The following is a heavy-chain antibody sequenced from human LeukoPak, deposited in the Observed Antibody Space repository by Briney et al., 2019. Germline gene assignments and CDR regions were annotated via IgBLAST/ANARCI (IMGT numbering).Heavy chain of an antibody. CDR2: IYSGGST. CDR3: ARDAYSSGWPFDY. V-gene: IGHV3-66*01. J-gene: IGHJ4*02. D-gene: IGHD6-19*01. Sequence: PGGSLRLSCAASGFTVSSNYMSWVRQAPGKGLEWVSVIYSGGSTYYADSVKGRFTISRDNSKNTLYLQMNSLRAEDTAVYYCARDAYSSGWPFDYWGQGTLVTVSS. CDR1: GFTVSSNY.